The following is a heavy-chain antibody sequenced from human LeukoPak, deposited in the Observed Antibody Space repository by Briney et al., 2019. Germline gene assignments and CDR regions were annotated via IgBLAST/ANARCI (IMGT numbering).Heavy chain of an antibody. D-gene: IGHD3-22*01. CDR3: AKSSGSINWFDP. J-gene: IGHJ5*02. Sequence: SSVKVSCKSSGYTFTSYGISWVRQAPGQGLEWMGWISAYNGNTNYAQKLQGRVTMTMDTSTSTVYMELSSLRSEDTAVYYCAKSSGSINWFDPWGQGTLVTVSS. CDR2: ISAYNGNT. CDR1: GYTFTSYG. V-gene: IGHV1-18*01.